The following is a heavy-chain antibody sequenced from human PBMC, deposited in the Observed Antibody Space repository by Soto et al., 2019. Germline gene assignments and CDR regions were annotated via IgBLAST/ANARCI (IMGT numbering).Heavy chain of an antibody. CDR2: IXXXGXT. CDR3: ARIAARHYYYGMDV. J-gene: IGHJ6*02. Sequence: PSETLSLTCAVYGGSFSGYYLSWIRQPPGKGLEWXGXIXXXGXTXXXPXXXXRVTISVDTSKNQFSLKLSSVTAADTAVYYCARIAARHYYYGMDVWGQGTTVTVSS. V-gene: IGHV4-34*01. D-gene: IGHD6-6*01. CDR1: GGSFSGYY.